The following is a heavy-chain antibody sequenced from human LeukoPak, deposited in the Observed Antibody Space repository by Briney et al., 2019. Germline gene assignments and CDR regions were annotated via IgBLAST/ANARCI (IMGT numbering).Heavy chain of an antibody. V-gene: IGHV1-69*05. Sequence: WASVKVSCKASGYTFTSYYMHWVRQAPGQGLEWMGGIIPIFGTANYAQKFQGRVTITTDESTSTAYMELSSLRSEDTAVYYCARDSRYSGSYATDYWGQGTLVTVSS. CDR1: GYTFTSYY. J-gene: IGHJ4*02. CDR3: ARDSRYSGSYATDY. CDR2: IIPIFGTA. D-gene: IGHD1-26*01.